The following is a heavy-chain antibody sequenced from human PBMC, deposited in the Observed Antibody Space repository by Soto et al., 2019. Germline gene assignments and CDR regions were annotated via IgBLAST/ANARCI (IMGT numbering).Heavy chain of an antibody. D-gene: IGHD4-17*01. CDR1: GYTFTSYA. CDR2: INAGNGNT. Sequence: QVQLVQSGAEVKKPGASVKVSCKASGYTFTSYAMHWVRQAPGQRLEWMGWINAGNGNTKYSQKFKDRVTITRDTSARTAYRELSSLRSEDTAVYYCARDLQDYGDYDLARWFDPWGQGTLVTVSS. J-gene: IGHJ5*02. CDR3: ARDLQDYGDYDLARWFDP. V-gene: IGHV1-3*01.